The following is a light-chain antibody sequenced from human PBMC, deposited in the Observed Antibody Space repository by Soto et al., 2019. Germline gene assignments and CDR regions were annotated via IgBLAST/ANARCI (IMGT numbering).Light chain of an antibody. V-gene: IGKV3-15*01. CDR2: GAS. Sequence: EIVMTQSPATLSVSPGERATLSCRARQSVSSNLAWYQQKPGQAPRLLIYGASTRATGIPARFSGSGSGTEFTLTISSLQSEDFAVYYCQQYNNWPPFLTFGGGTKVEIK. J-gene: IGKJ4*01. CDR3: QQYNNWPPFLT. CDR1: QSVSSN.